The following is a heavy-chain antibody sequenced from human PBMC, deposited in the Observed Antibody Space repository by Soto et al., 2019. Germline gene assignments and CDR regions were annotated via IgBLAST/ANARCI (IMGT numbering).Heavy chain of an antibody. CDR3: ARGSGIVALPGELEDVNYDY. Sequence: QVQLQQWGAGLVKPSETLSLSCAVYGQSFSGHSWAWIRQPPGKGLEWIGDINESGSTYYNPSLKSRVTISTDTSKNQFSLTLSSVSAADTAAYFCARGSGIVALPGELEDVNYDYWGQGTLVNVSS. CDR1: GQSFSGHS. CDR2: INESGST. D-gene: IGHD1-1*01. J-gene: IGHJ4*02. V-gene: IGHV4-34*01.